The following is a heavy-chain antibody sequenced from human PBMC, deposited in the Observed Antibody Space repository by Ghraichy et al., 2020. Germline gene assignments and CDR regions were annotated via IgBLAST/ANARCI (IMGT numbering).Heavy chain of an antibody. Sequence: GESLNISCAASGFTFSSYSMNWVRQAPGKGLEWVSYIGSSSGTTYYADSVKGRFTNSRDNARNSLYLQMNSLRAEDTALYFCARGNYGDYGGWYFDLWGRGTLVTVSP. V-gene: IGHV3-48*01. J-gene: IGHJ2*01. CDR1: GFTFSSYS. CDR2: IGSSSGTT. D-gene: IGHD4-17*01. CDR3: ARGNYGDYGGWYFDL.